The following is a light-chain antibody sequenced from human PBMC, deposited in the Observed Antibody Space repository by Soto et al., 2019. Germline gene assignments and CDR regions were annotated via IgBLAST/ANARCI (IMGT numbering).Light chain of an antibody. J-gene: IGKJ1*01. V-gene: IGKV3-15*01. CDR2: GAS. CDR3: QQYNNWPRT. CDR1: QSVSSN. Sequence: EIVMTQSPATLSVSPGERATLSCRASQSVSSNLAWYQQKPGQAPRLLIYGASTRATCIPARFSGSGSGTEFTLTISSLQSEDFAVYYCQQYNNWPRTFGKGTKVEIK.